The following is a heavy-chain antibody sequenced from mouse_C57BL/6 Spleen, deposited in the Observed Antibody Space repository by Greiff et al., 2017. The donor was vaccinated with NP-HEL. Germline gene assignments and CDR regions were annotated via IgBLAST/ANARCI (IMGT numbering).Heavy chain of an antibody. V-gene: IGHV14-3*01. Sequence: VQLQQSVAELVRPGASVKLSCTASGFHIKNTYMHWVKQRPEQGLEWIGRIDPANGNTKYAPKFQGKATITADTSSNTAYLQLSSLTSEDTAIYDWARNYYGSSPAWFAYWGQGTLVTVSA. D-gene: IGHD1-1*01. CDR3: ARNYYGSSPAWFAY. J-gene: IGHJ3*01. CDR1: GFHIKNTY. CDR2: IDPANGNT.